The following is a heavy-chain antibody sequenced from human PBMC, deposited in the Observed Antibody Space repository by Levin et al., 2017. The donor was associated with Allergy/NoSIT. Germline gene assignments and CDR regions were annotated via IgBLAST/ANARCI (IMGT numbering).Heavy chain of an antibody. Sequence: PGGSLRLSCAASGFTFSHYALSWVRQAPGEGLEWVSGISAGGGRTYYTDSVKGRFTMSKDNSENTVDLQMNSLRADDTAVYYGAKVVGSRMDAVDIWGQGTTVTVSS. J-gene: IGHJ3*02. CDR3: AKVVGSRMDAVDI. D-gene: IGHD1-26*01. CDR1: GFTFSHYA. V-gene: IGHV3-23*01. CDR2: ISAGGGRT.